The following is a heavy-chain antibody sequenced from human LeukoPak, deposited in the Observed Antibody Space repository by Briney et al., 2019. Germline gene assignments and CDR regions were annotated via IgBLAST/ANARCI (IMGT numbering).Heavy chain of an antibody. Sequence: GGSLRLSCAASGFTVSSNYMSRVRQAPGKGLEWVSLIYSGGSTYYADSVKGRFTISRDNSKNTLYLQMNSLRVEDTAVYYCAKTSQPYCGGDCSHFDYWGQGTLVTVSS. CDR3: AKTSQPYCGGDCSHFDY. V-gene: IGHV3-53*05. CDR2: IYSGGST. D-gene: IGHD2-21*02. CDR1: GFTVSSNY. J-gene: IGHJ4*02.